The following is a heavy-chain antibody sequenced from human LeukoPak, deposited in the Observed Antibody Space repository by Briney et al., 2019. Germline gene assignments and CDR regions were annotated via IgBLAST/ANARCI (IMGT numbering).Heavy chain of an antibody. D-gene: IGHD1-14*01. Sequence: PGGSLRLSCAASGFIFSNYAMHWVRQAPGKGLEWVTFIRYDGSNKYYAESVKGRFTISRDNSKNTLYLQMNSLRAEDTAVYYCAKAIHNSLSGVVDYWGQGTLVTVSS. CDR1: GFIFSNYA. J-gene: IGHJ4*02. CDR3: AKAIHNSLSGVVDY. V-gene: IGHV3-30*02. CDR2: IRYDGSNK.